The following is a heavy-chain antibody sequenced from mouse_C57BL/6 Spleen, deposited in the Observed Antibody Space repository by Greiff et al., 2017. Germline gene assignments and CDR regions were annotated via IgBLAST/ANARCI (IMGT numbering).Heavy chain of an antibody. CDR1: GYAFTNYL. D-gene: IGHD3-3*01. Sequence: QVQLKESGAELVRPGTSVKVSCKASGYAFTNYLIEWVKQRPGQGLEWIGVINPGSGGTNYNEKFKGKATLTADKSSSTAYMQLSSLTSEDSAGYFCGGGGDEDYWGQGTTLTVSS. CDR3: GGGGDEDY. J-gene: IGHJ2*01. V-gene: IGHV1-54*01. CDR2: INPGSGGT.